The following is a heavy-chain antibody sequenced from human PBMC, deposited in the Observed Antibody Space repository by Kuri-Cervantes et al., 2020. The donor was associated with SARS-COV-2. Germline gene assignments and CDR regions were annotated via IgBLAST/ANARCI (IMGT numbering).Heavy chain of an antibody. CDR3: ARGSLFRGRFDY. CDR2: VYSSGTT. D-gene: IGHD3-10*01. V-gene: IGHV4-59*01. CDR1: GGSIYSYY. J-gene: IGHJ4*02. Sequence: ESLKISCTVSGGSIYSYYWSWIRQSPGKGLEWIGFVYSSGTTNYNPSLKGRVTISVDTSNNQFSLKLTSVTAADTAVYYCARGSLFRGRFDYWGQGILVTVSS.